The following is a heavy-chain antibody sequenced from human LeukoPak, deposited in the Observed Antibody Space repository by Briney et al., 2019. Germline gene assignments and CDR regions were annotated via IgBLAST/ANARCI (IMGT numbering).Heavy chain of an antibody. J-gene: IGHJ3*02. CDR3: AGDQLALNAFDI. Sequence: SETLSLTCTVSGGSISSHYWSRIRQPPGKGLEWIGYISYIGSTNYSPSLKSRVTISVDTSKNQFSLRLSSVTAADTAIYYCAGDQLALNAFDIWGQRTMVTVSS. V-gene: IGHV4-59*11. D-gene: IGHD1-1*01. CDR2: ISYIGST. CDR1: GGSISSHY.